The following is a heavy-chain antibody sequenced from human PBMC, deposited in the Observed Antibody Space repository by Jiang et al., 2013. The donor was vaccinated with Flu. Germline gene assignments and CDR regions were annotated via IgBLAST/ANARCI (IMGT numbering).Heavy chain of an antibody. D-gene: IGHD4-17*01. CDR2: IYYSGGT. CDR3: AADKLHRRGRIGLDGAFTI. V-gene: IGHV4-59*03. Sequence: GLVKPSETLSLTCTVSGGSISGDYWSWIRQSPGKGLEWIGHIYYSGGTNYNPSLKSRVTMSLDTSRNQFSLKMSSVTAADTALYFCAADKLHRRGRIGLDGAFTIWGQGTKITVSS. CDR1: GGSISGDY. J-gene: IGHJ3*02.